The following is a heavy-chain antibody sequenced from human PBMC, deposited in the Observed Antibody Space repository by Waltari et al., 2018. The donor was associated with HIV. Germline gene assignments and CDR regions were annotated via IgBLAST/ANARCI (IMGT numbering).Heavy chain of an antibody. CDR2: INHSGST. V-gene: IGHV4-34*01. D-gene: IGHD2-2*02. CDR1: GGSFSGYY. Sequence: QVQLQQWGAGLLKPSETLSLTCAVYGGSFSGYYWSWIRQPPGTGLEWIGEINHSGSTNYNPSLKSRVTISVDTSKNQFSLKLSSVTAADTAVYYCARGARVVVVPAAIRIGGMDVWGQGTTVTVSS. J-gene: IGHJ6*02. CDR3: ARGARVVVVPAAIRIGGMDV.